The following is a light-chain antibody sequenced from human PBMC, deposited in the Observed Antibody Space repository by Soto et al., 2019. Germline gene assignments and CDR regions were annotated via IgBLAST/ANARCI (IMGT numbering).Light chain of an antibody. V-gene: IGLV2-8*01. Sequence: QSALTQPPSASGSPGQSVTISCTGTSRDVGGYNYVSWYQQHPGKAPKLMIYDVSKRPSGVPDRFSGSKSANSASLTISGLQAEDEALYYCCSYAGSYNLGVFGGGTKLTVL. CDR3: CSYAGSYNLGV. J-gene: IGLJ3*02. CDR1: SRDVGGYNY. CDR2: DVS.